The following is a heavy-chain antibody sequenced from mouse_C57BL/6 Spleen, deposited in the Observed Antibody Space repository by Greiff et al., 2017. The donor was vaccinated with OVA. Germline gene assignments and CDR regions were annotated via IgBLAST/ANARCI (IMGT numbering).Heavy chain of an antibody. V-gene: IGHV1-72*01. Sequence: QVHVKQPGAELVKPGASVKLSCKASGYTFTSYWMHWVKQSPGRGLEWIGRIDPNSGGTKYNEKFKSKATLTVDKPSSTAYMQLSSLTSEDSAVYEGARDGDYGSSPQYFDDWGTGTTVTVSS. D-gene: IGHD1-1*01. CDR1: GYTFTSYW. CDR2: IDPNSGGT. J-gene: IGHJ1*03. CDR3: ARDGDYGSSPQYFDD.